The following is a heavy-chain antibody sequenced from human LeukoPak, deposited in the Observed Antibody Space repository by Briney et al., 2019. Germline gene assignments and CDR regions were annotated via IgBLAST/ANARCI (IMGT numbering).Heavy chain of an antibody. J-gene: IGHJ4*02. V-gene: IGHV4-59*01. D-gene: IGHD6-19*01. CDR2: IYYSGST. CDR3: ARTIAVAGPFGY. CDR1: GGSFSGYY. Sequence: SETLSLTCAVYGGSFSGYYWSWTRQPPGKGLEWIGYIYYSGSTNYNPSLKSRVTISVDTSKNQFSLKLSSVTAADTAVYYCARTIAVAGPFGYWGQGTLVTVSS.